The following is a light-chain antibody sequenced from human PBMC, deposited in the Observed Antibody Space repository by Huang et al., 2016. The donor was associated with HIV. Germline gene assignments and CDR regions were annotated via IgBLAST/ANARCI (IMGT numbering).Light chain of an antibody. CDR2: TLA. J-gene: IGKJ3*01. CDR3: MQRLEFPWT. Sequence: DIVMTQAPLSLPVTPGEPASISCRSTRSLLHSANGNTYLDWYLQNPGQSPQLLIYTLADRAAGVPDRFTGSGSGTDFTLKISRVEAEDVAIYYCMQRLEFPWTFGPGTKVDIK. V-gene: IGKV2-40*01. CDR1: RSLLHSANGNTY.